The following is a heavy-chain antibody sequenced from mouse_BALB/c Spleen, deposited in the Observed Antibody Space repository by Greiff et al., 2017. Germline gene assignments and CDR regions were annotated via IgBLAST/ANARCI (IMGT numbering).Heavy chain of an antibody. CDR3: AKGGYRGDAMDY. J-gene: IGHJ4*01. V-gene: IGHV1-54*01. D-gene: IGHD2-14*01. CDR1: GYAFTNYL. CDR2: INPGSGGT. Sequence: VQLQQSGAELVRPGTSVKVSCKASGYAFTNYLIEWVKQRPGQGLEWIGVINPGSGGTNYNEKFKGKATLTADKSSSTAYMQLSSLTSDDSAVCFCAKGGYRGDAMDYWGQGTSVTVSS.